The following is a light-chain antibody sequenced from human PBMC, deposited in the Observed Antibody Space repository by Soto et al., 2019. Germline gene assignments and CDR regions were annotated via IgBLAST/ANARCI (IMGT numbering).Light chain of an antibody. V-gene: IGKV3-15*01. CDR2: GAS. CDR1: QSVRSN. J-gene: IGKJ1*01. Sequence: EIVMTQSPATLSVSPGERATLSCRASQSVRSNLAWYQQKPGQSPRLLIYGASTRATGIPARFSGSGSGTQFTLTISSLQPDDSATYYCQHYSLYSPWTFGQGTKVDI. CDR3: QHYSLYSPWT.